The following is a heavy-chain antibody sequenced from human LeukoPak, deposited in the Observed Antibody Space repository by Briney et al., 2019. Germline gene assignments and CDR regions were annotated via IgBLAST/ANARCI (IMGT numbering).Heavy chain of an antibody. J-gene: IGHJ6*03. V-gene: IGHV4-59*12. CDR1: GVAITNYF. D-gene: IGHD3-10*01. CDR2: IYYVGTT. CDR3: AREGYGSGSSHFMDV. Sequence: SETLPLTCTVSGVAITNYFWTWIRQAPGKGLEWIGYIYYVGTTNYNPSLKSRASMSVDMSKNQFSLNLTSVTAADTAVYYCAREGYGSGSSHFMDVWGTGTTVTVSS.